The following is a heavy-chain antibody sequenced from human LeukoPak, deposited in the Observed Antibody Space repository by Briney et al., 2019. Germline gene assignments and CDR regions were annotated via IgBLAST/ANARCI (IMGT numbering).Heavy chain of an antibody. J-gene: IGHJ4*02. D-gene: IGHD5-12*01. V-gene: IGHV3-66*01. CDR2: IYSDGST. CDR1: GFIVSSSY. Sequence: GGSLRLSCAASGFIVSSSYTSWVRQAPGKGLEWVSVIYSDGSTFYAASVKGRFTISRDNSKNTLYLQMNTLRAEDTAVYYCARDSGWISDYWGQGTLVTVSS. CDR3: ARDSGWISDY.